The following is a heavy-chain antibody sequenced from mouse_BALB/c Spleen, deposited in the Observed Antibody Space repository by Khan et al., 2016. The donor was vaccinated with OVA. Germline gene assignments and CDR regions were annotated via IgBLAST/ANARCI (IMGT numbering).Heavy chain of an antibody. CDR3: AREWAAWFPY. CDR2: IYPGSDNT. Sequence: QIQLVQSGAELARPGASVTLSCKASGYTFTDYYINWMRQRTGQGLEWIGEIYPGSDNTYYNEKFKGKATLTADKSSSTAYMQLSRLTSEDSAVYFCAREWAAWFPYWGQGTLVTGSA. CDR1: GYTFTDYY. V-gene: IGHV1-77*01. J-gene: IGHJ3*01.